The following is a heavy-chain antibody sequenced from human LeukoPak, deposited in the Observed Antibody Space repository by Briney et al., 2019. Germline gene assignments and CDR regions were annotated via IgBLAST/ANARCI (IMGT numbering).Heavy chain of an antibody. V-gene: IGHV3-30*18. J-gene: IGHJ4*02. CDR1: GFTFSSYG. D-gene: IGHD3-22*01. Sequence: SGGSLRLSCAASGFTFSSYGMHWVRQAPGKGLEWVAVISYDGSNKYYADSVKGRFTISRDNSKNTLYLQMNSLRAEDTAVYYCAKVGNYYDSSGYYSPLLFDYWGQGTLVTVSS. CDR3: AKVGNYYDSSGYYSPLLFDY. CDR2: ISYDGSNK.